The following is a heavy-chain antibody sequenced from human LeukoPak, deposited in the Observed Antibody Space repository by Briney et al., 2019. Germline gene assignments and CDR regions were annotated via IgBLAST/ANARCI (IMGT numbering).Heavy chain of an antibody. D-gene: IGHD5-18*01. V-gene: IGHV3-23*01. Sequence: GGSLRLSCAASGFTFSSYAMSWVRQAPGKGLEWVSAISGSGGSTYYADSVKGRFTISRDNSKNTLYLQMNSLRAEDTAVYYCAKGPAAMVTGYYYYMDVWGKGTTVTVSS. CDR3: AKGPAAMVTGYYYYMDV. CDR1: GFTFSSYA. CDR2: ISGSGGST. J-gene: IGHJ6*03.